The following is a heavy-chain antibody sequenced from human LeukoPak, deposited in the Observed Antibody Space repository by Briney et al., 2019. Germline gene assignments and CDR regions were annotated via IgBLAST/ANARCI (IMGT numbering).Heavy chain of an antibody. D-gene: IGHD6-13*01. Sequence: PGGSLRLSCAVSGFNFSTYWIHWVRQAPGKGPVWVSLINSDGSATTYGDSAKGRFTVSRDNDKNTVFLEMSSLKVEDTAVYYCARGTAVTAGIDYWGQGTLVTVSS. V-gene: IGHV3-74*03. CDR1: GFNFSTYW. CDR2: INSDGSAT. J-gene: IGHJ4*02. CDR3: ARGTAVTAGIDY.